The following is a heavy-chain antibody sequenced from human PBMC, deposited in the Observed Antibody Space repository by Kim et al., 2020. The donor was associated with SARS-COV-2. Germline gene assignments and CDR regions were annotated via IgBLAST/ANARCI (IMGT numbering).Heavy chain of an antibody. CDR3: ARGLDDFGQLNLDY. Sequence: GGYLRLSCAASGFTFSSYSMNWVRQAPGKGLEWVSYISSSSSTIYYADSVKGRFTISRDNAKNSLYLQMNSLRDEDTAVYYCARGLDDFGQLNLDYWGQGTLVTVSS. V-gene: IGHV3-48*02. CDR2: ISSSSSTI. CDR1: GFTFSSYS. J-gene: IGHJ4*02. D-gene: IGHD3-3*01.